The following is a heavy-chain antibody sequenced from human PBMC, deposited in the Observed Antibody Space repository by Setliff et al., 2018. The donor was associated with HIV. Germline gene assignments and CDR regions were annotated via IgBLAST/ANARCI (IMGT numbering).Heavy chain of an antibody. CDR3: ARAGMGALRSLFDY. V-gene: IGHV4-39*07. Sequence: SETLSLTCTVSGGSISSGDYYWGWIRQPPGKGLEWIGSIYYSGSTKYNPSLKSRVTMSLDTSKNQFSLKLNSVTAADTAIYYCARAGMGALRSLFDYWGQGTLVTVSS. CDR2: IYYSGST. J-gene: IGHJ4*02. CDR1: GGSISSGDYY. D-gene: IGHD1-26*01.